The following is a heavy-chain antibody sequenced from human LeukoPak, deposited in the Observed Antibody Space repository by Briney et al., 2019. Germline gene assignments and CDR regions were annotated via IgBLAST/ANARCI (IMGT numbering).Heavy chain of an antibody. D-gene: IGHD7-27*01. CDR3: ARVSGGVNWGSFAFDY. J-gene: IGHJ4*02. V-gene: IGHV3-48*01. Sequence: GGSLRLSCAASGFTFSNYNMNWVRQAPGKGLEWVSYISSSSNTIYYADSVKGRFTISRDNAKNSLYLQMNSLRAEDTAVYYCARVSGGVNWGSFAFDYWGQGTLVTVSS. CDR2: ISSSSNTI. CDR1: GFTFSNYN.